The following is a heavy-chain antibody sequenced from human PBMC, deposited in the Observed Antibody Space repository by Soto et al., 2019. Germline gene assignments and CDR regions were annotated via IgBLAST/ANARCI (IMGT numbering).Heavy chain of an antibody. J-gene: IGHJ4*02. Sequence: SVKVSCKASGGTFSSYAISWVRQAPGQGLEWMGGIIPIFGTANYAQKFQGRVTITADKSTSTAYMELSSPRSEDTAVYYCARAYCGGDCYGYFDYWGQGTLVTVSS. CDR3: ARAYCGGDCYGYFDY. CDR2: IIPIFGTA. V-gene: IGHV1-69*06. D-gene: IGHD2-21*02. CDR1: GGTFSSYA.